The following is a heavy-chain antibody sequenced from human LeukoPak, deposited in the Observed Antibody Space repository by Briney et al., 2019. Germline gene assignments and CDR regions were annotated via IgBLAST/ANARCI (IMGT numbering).Heavy chain of an antibody. J-gene: IGHJ6*02. Sequence: ASVTVSCKASGYTFTSYYIHWVRQAHGQGLEWMGLINPSGGSTTYAQNFQGRVSMTTDTFTSTVNMELSSLRSEDTALYYCARHGMDVWGQGTTVTVSS. CDR2: INPSGGST. CDR3: ARHGMDV. V-gene: IGHV1-46*03. CDR1: GYTFTSYY.